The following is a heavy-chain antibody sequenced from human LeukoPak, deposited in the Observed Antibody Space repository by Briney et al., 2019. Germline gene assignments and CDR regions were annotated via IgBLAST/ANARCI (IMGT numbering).Heavy chain of an antibody. CDR3: AKVGGYCSSTSCRGGFDP. D-gene: IGHD2-2*03. CDR1: GFTFSSYA. CDR2: ISGSGGST. V-gene: IGHV3-23*01. Sequence: GGSLRLSCAASGFTFSSYAMSWVRQAPGKGLEWVSAISGSGGSTYYADSVKGRFTISRDNSKNTLYLQMNSLRAEDTAVYYCAKVGGYCSSTSCRGGFDPWGQGTLVTVSS. J-gene: IGHJ5*02.